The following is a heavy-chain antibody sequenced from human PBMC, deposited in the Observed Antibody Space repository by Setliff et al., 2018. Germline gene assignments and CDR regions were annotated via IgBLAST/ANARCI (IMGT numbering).Heavy chain of an antibody. Sequence: PSETLSLTCTVSGYSISSGYYWGWIRQPPGKGLEWIGSIYHSGSTYYNPSLKSRVTISVDTSKNQFSLKLSSVTAADTAVYYCAVDHVTNIAESGYGYPRIDPWGQGIPVTVSS. V-gene: IGHV4-38-2*02. J-gene: IGHJ5*02. CDR2: IYHSGST. CDR3: AVDHVTNIAESGYGYPRIDP. D-gene: IGHD6-19*01. CDR1: GYSISSGYY.